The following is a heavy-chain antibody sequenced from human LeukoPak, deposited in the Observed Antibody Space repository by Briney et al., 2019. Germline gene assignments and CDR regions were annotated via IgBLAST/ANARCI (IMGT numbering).Heavy chain of an antibody. CDR2: IKQDGSEK. J-gene: IGHJ4*02. V-gene: IGHV3-7*01. Sequence: AGGSLRLSCAASGFTFSNAWMSWVRQAPGKGLEWVANIKQDGSEKYYVDSVKGRFTISRDNAKNSLYLQMNSLRAEDTAVYYCARDRRYYDSSGYRGGYFDYWGQGTLVTVSS. CDR3: ARDRRYYDSSGYRGGYFDY. CDR1: GFTFSNAW. D-gene: IGHD3-22*01.